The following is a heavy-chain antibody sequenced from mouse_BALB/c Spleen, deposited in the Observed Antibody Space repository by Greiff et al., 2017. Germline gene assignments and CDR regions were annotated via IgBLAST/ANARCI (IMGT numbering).Heavy chain of an antibody. Sequence: DVKLVESGGGLVQPGGSRKLSCAASGFTFSSFGMHWVRQAPEKGLEWVAYISSGSSTIYYADTVKGRFTISRDNPKNTLFLQMTSLRSEDTAMYYCAKDYGRGFAYWGQGTLVTVSA. D-gene: IGHD1-1*01. V-gene: IGHV5-17*02. CDR1: GFTFSSFG. J-gene: IGHJ3*01. CDR3: AKDYGRGFAY. CDR2: ISSGSSTI.